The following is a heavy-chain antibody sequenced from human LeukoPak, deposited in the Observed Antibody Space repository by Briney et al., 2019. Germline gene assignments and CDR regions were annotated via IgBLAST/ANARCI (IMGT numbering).Heavy chain of an antibody. J-gene: IGHJ3*02. CDR3: ARDSGRDAFDI. Sequence: PSETLSLTCTVSGGSISSGGYYWSWIRQHPGKGLEWIGHIYYSGSTYYNPSLKSRVTISVDTSKNQFSLKLSSVTAADTAVYYCARDSGRDAFDIWGQGTMVTVSS. CDR1: GGSISSGGYY. V-gene: IGHV4-31*03. CDR2: IYYSGST.